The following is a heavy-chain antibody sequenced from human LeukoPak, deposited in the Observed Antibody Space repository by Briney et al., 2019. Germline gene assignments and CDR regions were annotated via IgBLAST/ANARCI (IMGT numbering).Heavy chain of an antibody. J-gene: IGHJ4*02. CDR1: GGSISSYY. CDR2: IYTSGST. CDR3: ARGERIKYYYDSSGYYNY. D-gene: IGHD3-22*01. Sequence: SETLSLTCTVSGGSISSYYWSWIRQPAGKGLEWIGRIYTSGSTNYNPSLKSRVTMSVDTSKNQFSLKLNPVTAADTAVYYCARGERIKYYYDSSGYYNYWGQGTLVTVSS. V-gene: IGHV4-4*07.